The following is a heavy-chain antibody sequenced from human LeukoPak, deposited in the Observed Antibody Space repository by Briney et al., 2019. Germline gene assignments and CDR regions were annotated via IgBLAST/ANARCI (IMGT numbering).Heavy chain of an antibody. D-gene: IGHD3-10*01. CDR3: ARRPHMVRGVIAFDY. J-gene: IGHJ4*02. Sequence: SETLSLTCAVYGGSFSGYYWSWIRQPPGKGLEWIGEINHSGSTNYNPSLKSRVTISVDTSKNQFSLKLSSVTAADTAVYYCARRPHMVRGVIAFDYWGQGTLATVSS. CDR1: GGSFSGYY. V-gene: IGHV4-34*01. CDR2: INHSGST.